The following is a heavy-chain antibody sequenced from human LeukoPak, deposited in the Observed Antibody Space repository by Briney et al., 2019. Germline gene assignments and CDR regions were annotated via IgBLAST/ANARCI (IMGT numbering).Heavy chain of an antibody. CDR1: GGSFSGYY. Sequence: SETLSLTCAVYGGSFSGYYWSWIRQPPGKGLEWIGEINHSGSTNYNPSLKSRVTISVDTSKNQFSLKLSSVTAADTAVYYCARLRAVTPSSSLLQVPRRFDYLGQGTLVTVSS. J-gene: IGHJ4*02. CDR3: ARLRAVTPSSSLLQVPRRFDY. V-gene: IGHV4-34*01. CDR2: INHSGST. D-gene: IGHD6-13*01.